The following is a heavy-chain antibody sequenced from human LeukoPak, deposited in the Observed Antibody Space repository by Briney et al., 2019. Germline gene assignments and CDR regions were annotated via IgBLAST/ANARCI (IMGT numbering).Heavy chain of an antibody. D-gene: IGHD2-2*01. CDR2: IYYLGST. J-gene: IGHJ3*02. V-gene: IGHV4-59*01. Sequence: PSETLSLTCTVSGGSISSYYWSWIRQPPGKGLEWIGYIYYLGSTNYNPSLKSRVTISVDTSKNQFSLILNSMTAADTAVYFCAGELKSTSGAFDIWGHGTVVTVSS. CDR3: AGELKSTSGAFDI. CDR1: GGSISSYY.